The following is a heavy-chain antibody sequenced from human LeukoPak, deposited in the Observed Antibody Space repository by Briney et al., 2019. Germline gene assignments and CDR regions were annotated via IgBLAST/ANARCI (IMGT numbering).Heavy chain of an antibody. D-gene: IGHD2-2*02. CDR3: ARTVVPAAIGVWFGYYYYYMDV. CDR2: IYYSGST. V-gene: IGHV4-31*03. Sequence: SETLSLTCTVSGGSISSGGYYWSWIRQHPGKGLEWIGYIYYSGSTYYNPSLKSRVTISVDTSKNQFSLKLSSVTAADTAVYYCARTVVPAAIGVWFGYYYYYMDVWGKGTTVTVSS. CDR1: GGSISSGGYY. J-gene: IGHJ6*03.